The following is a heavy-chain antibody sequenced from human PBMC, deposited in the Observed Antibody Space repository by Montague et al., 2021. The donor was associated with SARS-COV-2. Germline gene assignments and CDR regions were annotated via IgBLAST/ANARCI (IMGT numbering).Heavy chain of an antibody. CDR3: TGADNYGS. CDR2: ISGSGGST. CDR1: GFTFSSFT. J-gene: IGHJ5*02. D-gene: IGHD4-17*01. V-gene: IGHV3-23*01. Sequence: SLRLSCAASGFTFSSFTMSWVRLAPGKGLEWVSTISGSGGSTWYADSVKGRLTISRDNSKSTLFLQMNSLRAEDTALYYCTGADNYGSWGRGTLVTVPS.